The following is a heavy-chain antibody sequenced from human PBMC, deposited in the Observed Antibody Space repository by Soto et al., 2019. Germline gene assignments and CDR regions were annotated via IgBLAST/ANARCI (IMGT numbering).Heavy chain of an antibody. J-gene: IGHJ4*02. V-gene: IGHV3-23*01. D-gene: IGHD3-9*01. CDR3: AKVQYDLLTGYGDY. CDR1: GFIFSNYA. CDR2: VSGSGAGT. Sequence: EVQLLESGGGLVQPGGSLRLSCAASGFIFSNYAMSWVRQAPGKGLEWVSAVSGSGAGTLYADSVKGRFTISRDNSKNTLYLQMNSLRAEDTAVYYCAKVQYDLLTGYGDYWGQGTLVTVSS.